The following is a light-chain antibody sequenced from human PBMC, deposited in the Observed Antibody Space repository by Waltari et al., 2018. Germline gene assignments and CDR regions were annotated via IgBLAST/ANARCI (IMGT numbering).Light chain of an antibody. J-gene: IGLJ2*01. V-gene: IGLV2-14*03. Sequence: HSALTQPASVSGSPGQSITLSCTGSSSHIGNYNYVSWYQQHPGKAPKLMIFDVSNRPSGVSNRFSGSKSGNTASLTISGLQAEDEADYYCSSYISSDTLELFGGGTSLTVL. CDR3: SSYISSDTLEL. CDR2: DVS. CDR1: SSHIGNYNY.